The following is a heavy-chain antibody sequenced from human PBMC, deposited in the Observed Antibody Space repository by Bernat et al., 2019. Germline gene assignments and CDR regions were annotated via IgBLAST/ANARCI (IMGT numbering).Heavy chain of an antibody. J-gene: IGHJ4*02. CDR1: GFTFSSYG. D-gene: IGHD1-7*01. CDR2: IWYDGSNK. Sequence: QVQLVESGGGVVQPGRSLRLSCAASGFTFSSYGMHWVRQASGKGLEWVAVIWYDGSNKYYADSVKGRFTISRDNSKNTLYLQMNSLRAEDTAVYYCARDSRWNYDYWGQGTLVTVAS. V-gene: IGHV3-33*01. CDR3: ARDSRWNYDY.